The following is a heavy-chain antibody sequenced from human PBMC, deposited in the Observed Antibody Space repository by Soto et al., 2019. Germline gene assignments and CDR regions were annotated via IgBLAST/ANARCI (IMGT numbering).Heavy chain of an antibody. CDR3: ARRGVSSYYSNY. Sequence: PSETLSLTCTVSGGSISDSSYFWDWIRQPPGKGLEWIGNIYYSGSTYYNLSLKSRVTISVDTSKNQFSLKLSSVTAAYTAVYYCARRGVSSYYSNYWGLGTLVTVSS. J-gene: IGHJ4*02. CDR2: IYYSGST. V-gene: IGHV4-39*01. D-gene: IGHD2-15*01. CDR1: GGSISDSSYF.